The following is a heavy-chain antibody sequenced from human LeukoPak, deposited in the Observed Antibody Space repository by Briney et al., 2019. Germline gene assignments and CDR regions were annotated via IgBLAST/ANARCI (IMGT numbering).Heavy chain of an antibody. CDR2: IIPIFGTA. CDR1: GGTFSSYA. D-gene: IGHD3-10*01. CDR3: ARSYGSGPGYYYYYMDV. V-gene: IGHV1-69*13. J-gene: IGHJ6*03. Sequence: ASVKVSCKASGGTFSSYAISWVRQAPGQGLEWMGGIIPIFGTANYAQKFQGRVTITADESTSTAYMELSSLRSEDTAVYYCARSYGSGPGYYYYYMDVWGKGTTVTISS.